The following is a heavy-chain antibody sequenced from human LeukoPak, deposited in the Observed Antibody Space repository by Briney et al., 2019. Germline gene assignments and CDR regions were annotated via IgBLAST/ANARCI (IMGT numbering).Heavy chain of an antibody. D-gene: IGHD6-6*01. V-gene: IGHV4-59*01. CDR2: IYYSGST. J-gene: IGHJ6*03. CDR3: ARGLAARRGSYYYYYYMDV. Sequence: PSETLSLTCTVSGGSISSYYWSWIRQPPGQELEWIGYIYYSGSTNYNPSLKSRVTISVDTSKIQFSLKLSSVTAADTAVYYCARGLAARRGSYYYYYYMDVWGKGTTVTVSS. CDR1: GGSISSYY.